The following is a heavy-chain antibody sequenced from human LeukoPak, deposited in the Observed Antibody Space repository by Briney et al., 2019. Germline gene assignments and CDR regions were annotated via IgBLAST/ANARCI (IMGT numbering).Heavy chain of an antibody. V-gene: IGHV4-59*08. CDR3: ARLDSSGYGWFDP. CDR1: GGSITSYY. CDR2: IYYNGNT. D-gene: IGHD3-22*01. Sequence: TSETLSLTCTVSGGSITSYYWSWIRQPPGKGLEWIGYIYYNGNTNYNPSLKSRVTISVDTSKKYFSLKLSSVTAADTAVYYCARLDSSGYGWFDPWGQGAVVTVSP. J-gene: IGHJ5*02.